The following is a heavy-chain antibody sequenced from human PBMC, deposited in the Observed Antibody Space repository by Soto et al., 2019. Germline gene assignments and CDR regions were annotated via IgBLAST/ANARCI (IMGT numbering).Heavy chain of an antibody. D-gene: IGHD3-10*01. Sequence: PSETLSLTCTVSGGSISSGDYYWSWIRQPPGKGLEWIGNIYYSGSTYYNPSLKSRVTISVDTSKNQFSLKLSSVTAADTAVYYCAVYYGSGSYYSSLWYYYYMDVWGKGTTVTVS. CDR1: GGSISSGDYY. CDR3: AVYYGSGSYYSSLWYYYYMDV. J-gene: IGHJ6*03. CDR2: IYYSGST. V-gene: IGHV4-30-4*01.